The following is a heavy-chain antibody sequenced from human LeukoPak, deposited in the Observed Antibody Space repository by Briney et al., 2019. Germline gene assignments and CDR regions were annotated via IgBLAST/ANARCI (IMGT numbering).Heavy chain of an antibody. CDR2: ISSSSSNI. V-gene: IGHV3-21*01. CDR3: ARDPDTYYDFWSGYSLGYFDY. J-gene: IGHJ4*02. CDR1: GFTFSSYS. D-gene: IGHD3-3*01. Sequence: GGSLRLSCAASGFTFSSYSMNWVRQAPGKGLEWVSSISSSSSNIYYADSVKGRFTISRDNAKDSLYLQMNSLRAEDTAVYYCARDPDTYYDFWSGYSLGYFDYWGQGTLVTVSS.